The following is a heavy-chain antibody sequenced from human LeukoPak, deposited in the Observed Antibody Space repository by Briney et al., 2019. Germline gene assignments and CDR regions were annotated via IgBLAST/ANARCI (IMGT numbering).Heavy chain of an antibody. CDR3: TKQLVQDYFDY. D-gene: IGHD6-13*01. J-gene: IGHJ4*02. CDR2: ISSSSSYI. Sequence: GGSLRLSCAASGFSFSRYAMNWVRQAPGKGLEWVSSISSSSSYIYYADSVKGRFTISRDNAKNSLYLQMNSLRAEDTAVYYCTKQLVQDYFDYWGQGTLVTVSS. CDR1: GFSFSRYA. V-gene: IGHV3-21*01.